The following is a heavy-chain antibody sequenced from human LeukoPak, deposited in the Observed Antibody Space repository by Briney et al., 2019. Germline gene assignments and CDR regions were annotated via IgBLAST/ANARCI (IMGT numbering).Heavy chain of an antibody. V-gene: IGHV3-23*01. D-gene: IGHD3-16*01. CDR3: ATSWGPDTSAFRWGRDGMDV. CDR1: GFTFSGYA. Sequence: GGSLRLSCAASGFTFSGYAMSWVRQAPGKGLEWVSAISKSGDHTYYAASAKGRFTIYRDNSKNTQYLQMNSLRAEDTAVYYCATSWGPDTSAFRWGRDGMDVWGQGTTVIVS. CDR2: ISKSGDHT. J-gene: IGHJ6*02.